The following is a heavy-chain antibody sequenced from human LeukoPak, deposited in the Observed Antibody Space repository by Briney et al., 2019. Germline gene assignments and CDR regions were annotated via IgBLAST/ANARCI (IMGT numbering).Heavy chain of an antibody. CDR2: MTYDGSKR. V-gene: IGHV3-30*02. D-gene: IGHD3-10*02. Sequence: PGGSLRLSCVVSGFTFSSYGMHWVRQAPGKGLEWVAFMTYDGSKRPYADSVKGRFTISRDNSKNTLYLQMNSLRAEDTAVYYCAELGITMIGGVWGKGTTVTISS. CDR1: GFTFSSYG. J-gene: IGHJ6*04. CDR3: AELGITMIGGV.